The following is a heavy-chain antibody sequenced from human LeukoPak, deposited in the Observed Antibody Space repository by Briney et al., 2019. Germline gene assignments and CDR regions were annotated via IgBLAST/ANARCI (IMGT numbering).Heavy chain of an antibody. Sequence: SETLSLTCTLSGGSISSYYWSWIRQPAGKGLEWIGRIYTSGSTNYNPSLKSRVTMSVDTSKNQFSLKLSSVTAADTAVYYCARDLGTGDGSYYYYYMHVWGKGTTVTVSS. J-gene: IGHJ6*03. D-gene: IGHD7-27*01. CDR2: IYTSGST. CDR1: GGSISSYY. V-gene: IGHV4-4*07. CDR3: ARDLGTGDGSYYYYYMHV.